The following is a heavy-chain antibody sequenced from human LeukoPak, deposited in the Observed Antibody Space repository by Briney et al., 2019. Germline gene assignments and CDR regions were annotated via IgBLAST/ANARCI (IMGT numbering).Heavy chain of an antibody. CDR3: ARRVAAAGWFDP. Sequence: ASVKVSCKASGYTFTSYAMHWVRQAPGQRLEWMGWINAGNGNTKYSQKFQGRVTITRDTSASTAYMELSSLRSEDTAVYYCARRVAAAGWFDPWDQGTLVTVSS. V-gene: IGHV1-3*01. CDR1: GYTFTSYA. CDR2: INAGNGNT. J-gene: IGHJ5*02. D-gene: IGHD6-13*01.